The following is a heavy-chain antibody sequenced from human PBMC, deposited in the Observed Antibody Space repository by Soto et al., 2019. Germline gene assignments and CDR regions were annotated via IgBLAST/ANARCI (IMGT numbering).Heavy chain of an antibody. CDR1: GFTFSDYY. CDR2: VSSDGGFT. CDR3: ARDPMGRGVPLDY. J-gene: IGHJ4*02. Sequence: QVQLVESGGGLVEPGGSLRLSCEASGFTFSDYYMRWIRQVPGRGLECLSYVSSDGGFTHYADSVQGRFTISRDNTKNSLFLEMKGLRTEDKALYFCARDPMGRGVPLDYLGPGTLVTVSS. V-gene: IGHV3-11*06. D-gene: IGHD3-10*01.